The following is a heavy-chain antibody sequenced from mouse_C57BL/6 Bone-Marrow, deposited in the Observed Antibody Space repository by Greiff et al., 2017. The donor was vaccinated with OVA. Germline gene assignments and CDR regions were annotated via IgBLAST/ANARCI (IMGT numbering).Heavy chain of an antibody. V-gene: IGHV5-17*01. J-gene: IGHJ1*03. CDR2: ISSGSSTI. CDR3: ARTLYYYGSSYDWYFDV. D-gene: IGHD1-1*01. Sequence: EVKLMESGGGLVKPGGSLKLSCAASGFTFSDYGMHWVRQAPEKGLEWVAYISSGSSTIYYADTVKGRFTISRDNAKNTLFLQMTSLRSEDTAMYYCARTLYYYGSSYDWYFDVWGTGTTVTVSS. CDR1: GFTFSDYG.